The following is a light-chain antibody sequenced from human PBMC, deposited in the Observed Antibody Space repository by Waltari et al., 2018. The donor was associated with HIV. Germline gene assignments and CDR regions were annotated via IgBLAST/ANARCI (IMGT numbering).Light chain of an antibody. CDR2: EVS. CDR3: SSYAGSNNLV. Sequence: QSALTQPPSASGSPGQSVTISCTGTSSDVGGYNYVSWYQQHPGKAPKPMIYEVSKRPSGGPDRFSGSKSGNTASLTVSGLQAEDEADYYGSSYAGSNNLVFGGGTKLTVL. V-gene: IGLV2-8*01. J-gene: IGLJ2*01. CDR1: SSDVGGYNY.